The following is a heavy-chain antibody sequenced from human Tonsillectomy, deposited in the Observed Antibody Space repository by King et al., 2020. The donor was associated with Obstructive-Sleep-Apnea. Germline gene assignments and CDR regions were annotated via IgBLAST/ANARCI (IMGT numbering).Heavy chain of an antibody. CDR1: GFTFRDYA. CDR3: SRDGSYGSGTLTNWFDP. V-gene: IGHV3-49*03. J-gene: IGHJ5*02. D-gene: IGHD3-10*01. CDR2: VRSKPYGETT. Sequence: VQLVESGGGLVQPGRSLRLSCIGSGFTFRDYAISWFRQAPGKGLEWVGFVRSKPYGETTDYAASVKGRFVISRDDSKSIAYLQMDSLKTEDTALYFCSRDGSYGSGTLTNWFDPWDQGTLVTVS.